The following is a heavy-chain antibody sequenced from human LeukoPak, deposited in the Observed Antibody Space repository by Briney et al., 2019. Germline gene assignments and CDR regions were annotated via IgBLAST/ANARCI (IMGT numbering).Heavy chain of an antibody. J-gene: IGHJ5*02. Sequence: SETLSLTCAVYGGSFSGYYWSWIRQPPGKGLEWIGEINHSGSTNYNPSLKSRVTISVDTSKNQFSLKLSSVTAADTAVYYCARRGILLWFGSYNWFDPWGQGTLVTVSS. D-gene: IGHD3-10*01. V-gene: IGHV4-34*01. CDR2: INHSGST. CDR1: GGSFSGYY. CDR3: ARRGILLWFGSYNWFDP.